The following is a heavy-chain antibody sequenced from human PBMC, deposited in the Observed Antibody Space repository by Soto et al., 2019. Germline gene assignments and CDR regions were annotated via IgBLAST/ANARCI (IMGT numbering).Heavy chain of an antibody. J-gene: IGHJ6*03. D-gene: IGHD2-15*01. CDR1: GGSFSGYY. Sequence: PSETLSLTCAVYGGSFSGYYWSWIRQPPGKGLEWIGEINHSGSTNYNPSLKSRVTISVDTSKNQFSLKLSSVTAADTAVYYCASLNIVVVVAANTYMDFWGKGTTVTVAS. CDR3: ASLNIVVVVAANTYMDF. CDR2: INHSGST. V-gene: IGHV4-34*01.